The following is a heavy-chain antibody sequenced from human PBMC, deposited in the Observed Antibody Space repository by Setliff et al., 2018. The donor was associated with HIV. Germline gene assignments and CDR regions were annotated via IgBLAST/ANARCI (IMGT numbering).Heavy chain of an antibody. V-gene: IGHV1-69*10. CDR1: GGTFSSYA. Sequence: SVKVSCKASGGTFSSYAISWVRQAPGQGLEWMGGIIPILGIANYAQKFQGRVTMTEDTSTDTAYMELSSLRSEDTAVYYCATARSGSYFDYWGQGTLVTVSS. D-gene: IGHD1-26*01. J-gene: IGHJ4*02. CDR2: IIPILGIA. CDR3: ATARSGSYFDY.